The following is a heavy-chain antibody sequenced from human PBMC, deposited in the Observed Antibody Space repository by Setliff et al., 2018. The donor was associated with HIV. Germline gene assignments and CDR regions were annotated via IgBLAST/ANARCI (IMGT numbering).Heavy chain of an antibody. V-gene: IGHV4-38-2*01. Sequence: PSETLSLTCAVSGYSISTAYYWGWIRQPPGKGLEWIGNIYYSGSTYYNPSLKSRVTISVDTSKNQFSLKLSSVTAADTAVYYCARVQVGGYNFYFDYWGQGTLVTVSS. CDR1: GYSISTAYY. D-gene: IGHD5-12*01. CDR2: IYYSGST. J-gene: IGHJ4*02. CDR3: ARVQVGGYNFYFDY.